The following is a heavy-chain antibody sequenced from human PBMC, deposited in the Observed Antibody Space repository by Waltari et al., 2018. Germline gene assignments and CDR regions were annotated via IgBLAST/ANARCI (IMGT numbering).Heavy chain of an antibody. CDR1: GYTFTGYY. J-gene: IGHJ4*02. D-gene: IGHD3-3*01. V-gene: IGHV1-2*02. Sequence: QVQLVQSGAEVKKPGASVKVSCKASGYTFTGYYMHWVRQAPGQGLEWMGWINPNSGGTNYAQKFQGRVTMTRDTSISTAYMELSRLRSDDTAVYYCARGYYDFWSGYPTPGEYWGQGTLVTVSS. CDR3: ARGYYDFWSGYPTPGEY. CDR2: INPNSGGT.